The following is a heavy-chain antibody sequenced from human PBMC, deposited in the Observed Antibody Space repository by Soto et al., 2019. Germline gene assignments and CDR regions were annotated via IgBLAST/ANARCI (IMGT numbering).Heavy chain of an antibody. CDR1: GYTFTSYA. D-gene: IGHD2-2*01. CDR2: INAGNGNT. CDR3: ARDKGIVLVPAAMPNYGMDV. J-gene: IGHJ6*02. V-gene: IGHV1-3*01. Sequence: ASVKVSCKASGYTFTSYAMHWVRQAPGQRLEWMGWINAGNGNTKYSQKFQGRVTITRDTSASTAYMELSSLRSEDTAVYYCARDKGIVLVPAAMPNYGMDVWGQGTTVTVS.